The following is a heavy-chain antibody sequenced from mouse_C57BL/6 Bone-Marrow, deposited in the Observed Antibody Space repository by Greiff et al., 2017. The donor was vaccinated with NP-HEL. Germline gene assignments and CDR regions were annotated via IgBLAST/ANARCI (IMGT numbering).Heavy chain of an antibody. Sequence: VQLKESVAELVRPGASVKLSCTASGFNIKNTYMHWVKQRPEQGLEWIGRIDPANGNTKYDPKFQGKATITADTSSNTAYLQLSSLTSEDTAIYYCARNRRSLHYYAMGYWGQGTSVTVSS. CDR3: ARNRRSLHYYAMGY. D-gene: IGHD1-1*01. J-gene: IGHJ4*01. CDR1: GFNIKNTY. V-gene: IGHV14-3*01. CDR2: IDPANGNT.